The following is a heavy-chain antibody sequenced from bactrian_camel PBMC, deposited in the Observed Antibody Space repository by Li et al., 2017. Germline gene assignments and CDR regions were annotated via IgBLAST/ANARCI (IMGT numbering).Heavy chain of an antibody. CDR3: AAGPPNGAGKCGIWYGKYNW. Sequence: VQLVESGGGLVQPGGSLRLSRAASGFAFSIYEMYWVRQAPGKGLEWVSTISTGGGTTSYADSVKGRFTISRDNAESTVYLQMNRLKPEDTAMYTCAAGPPNGAGKCGIWYGKYNWWGQGTQVTVST. CDR2: ISTGGGTT. V-gene: IGHV3S40*01. D-gene: IGHD8*01. CDR1: GFAFSIYE. J-gene: IGHJ4*01.